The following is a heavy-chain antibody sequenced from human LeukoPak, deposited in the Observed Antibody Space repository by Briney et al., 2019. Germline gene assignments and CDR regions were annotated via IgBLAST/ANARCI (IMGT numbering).Heavy chain of an antibody. J-gene: IGHJ4*02. CDR3: ARDPSSSSWYDY. CDR1: GFTFRLYW. V-gene: IGHV3-74*01. Sequence: GGSLRLSCAASGFTFRLYWMHWVRQVTGKGLVWVSCINTDGRSTSYADSVKGRFTVSRDNAKNTLYLQMNSLRAEDTAVYYCARDPSSSSWYDYWGQGTLVTVSS. CDR2: INTDGRST. D-gene: IGHD6-6*01.